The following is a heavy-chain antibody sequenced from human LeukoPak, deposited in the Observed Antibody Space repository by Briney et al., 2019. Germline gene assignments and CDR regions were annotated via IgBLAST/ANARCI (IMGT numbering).Heavy chain of an antibody. J-gene: IGHJ3*02. D-gene: IGHD3-22*01. CDR2: IYYSGST. Sequence: SETLSLTCAVSGGSISTYYWSRIRQPPGKGLEWIGYIYYSGSTNYNPSLKSPFTISVDTSKNQFSLKLTSVTAADTAVNYCARGRGLHYYDSSGFHSGAFDIWGQGTMVTVSS. CDR3: ARGRGLHYYDSSGFHSGAFDI. CDR1: GGSISTYY. V-gene: IGHV4-59*01.